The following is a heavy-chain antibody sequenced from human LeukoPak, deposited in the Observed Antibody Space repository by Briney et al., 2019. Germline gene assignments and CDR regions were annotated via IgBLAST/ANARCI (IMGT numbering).Heavy chain of an antibody. V-gene: IGHV3-23*01. J-gene: IGHJ4*02. CDR3: ARGVGYYDSTDY. CDR2: ISGSGGST. D-gene: IGHD3-22*01. Sequence: GGSLRLSCAASGFTFSSYAMSWVRQAPGKGLEWVSAISGSGGSTYYADSVKGRFTISRDNSKNTLYLQMNSLRAEDTAVYYCARGVGYYDSTDYWGQGTLVTVSS. CDR1: GFTFSSYA.